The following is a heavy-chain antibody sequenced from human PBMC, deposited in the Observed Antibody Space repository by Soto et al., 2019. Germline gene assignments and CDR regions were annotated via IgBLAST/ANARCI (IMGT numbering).Heavy chain of an antibody. V-gene: IGHV4-39*01. CDR1: GGSISSSSYY. CDR3: ARRQSSPWFDP. Sequence: PSETLALTCTVPGGSISSSSYYWGWIRQPPGKGLEWIGNIYYSGSTYYNPSLKSRVTISVDTSKNQFSLKLSSVTAADTAVYYCARRQSSPWFDPWGQGTLVTVSS. D-gene: IGHD2-15*01. CDR2: IYYSGST. J-gene: IGHJ5*02.